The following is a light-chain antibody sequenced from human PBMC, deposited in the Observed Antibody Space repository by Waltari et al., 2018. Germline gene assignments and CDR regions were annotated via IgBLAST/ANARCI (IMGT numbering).Light chain of an antibody. CDR1: KLGARY. J-gene: IGLJ3*02. CDR3: QAWDSYTAV. CDR2: QDS. V-gene: IGLV3-1*01. Sequence: SYELTQPPSVSVSPGQTVTIPCSGDKLGARYACWYQQKPGQSPVLVIYQDSKRPSGIPERFSGSNSDNRATLTISGTQAMDEADYYCQAWDSYTAVVGGGTKLTVL.